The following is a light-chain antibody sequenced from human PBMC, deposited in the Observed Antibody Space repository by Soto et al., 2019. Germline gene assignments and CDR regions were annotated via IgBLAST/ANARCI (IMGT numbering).Light chain of an antibody. J-gene: IGKJ2*01. CDR3: QQYYTLPLYP. CDR1: QDIGHY. CDR2: DTS. V-gene: IGKV1D-8*01. Sequence: VIWMTQSPSFLSAIRGDRVTISCRMSQDIGHYLAWYRQKPGKAPELLIYDTSRLQTGAPSRFSGSGSGTYFTLTISSLQSEDFATYYCQQYYTLPLYPFGQGTKLEI.